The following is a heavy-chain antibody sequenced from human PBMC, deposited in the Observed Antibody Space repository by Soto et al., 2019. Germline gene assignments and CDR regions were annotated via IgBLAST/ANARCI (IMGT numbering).Heavy chain of an antibody. CDR2: IYYNGSS. Sequence: SETLSLTWTVAAGSINSNYSCWLRQPPGRGLEWIGYIYYNGSSNYNPSLKSRVTISVDTSKNQFSLRLSSVTAADTAVYYCARDFYALGDNWFHPWGQGTLVT. D-gene: IGHD1-26*01. J-gene: IGHJ5*02. V-gene: IGHV4-59*01. CDR1: AGSINSNY. CDR3: ARDFYALGDNWFHP.